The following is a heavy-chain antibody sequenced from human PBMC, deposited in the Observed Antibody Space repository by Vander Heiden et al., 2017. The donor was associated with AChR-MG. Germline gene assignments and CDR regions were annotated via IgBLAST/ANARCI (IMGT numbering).Heavy chain of an antibody. D-gene: IGHD3-16*01. Sequence: QVQLQDSGAGLVKPSDTLSLTCTVSGVPISGYYWGWVRQPPGKGLEWIGYIHNSGTTSYNPSLNGRVTISTDTSKNDLSLTLNSVSEVDTAVYYCARVSVFRAFDLWGHGTLVTVSS. CDR1: GVPISGYY. CDR3: ARVSVFRAFDL. J-gene: IGHJ3*01. V-gene: IGHV4-59*07. CDR2: IHNSGTT.